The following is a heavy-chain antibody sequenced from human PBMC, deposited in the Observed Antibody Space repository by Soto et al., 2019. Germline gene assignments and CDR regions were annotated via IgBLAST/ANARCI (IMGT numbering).Heavy chain of an antibody. J-gene: IGHJ3*02. D-gene: IGHD3-10*01. CDR3: ASPLHSGSGIPDAFDI. CDR2: MYPGDSDT. V-gene: IGHV5-51*01. CDR1: GYSFTTYW. Sequence: EVQLVQSGAEGKKPGESLKISCKGSGYSFTTYWIGWVRQMPGKGLEWMALMYPGDSDTRYRPSFQGQITISADKSLSTAYLYWSSLKASDTAMYSCASPLHSGSGIPDAFDIWGQGTMVTVSS.